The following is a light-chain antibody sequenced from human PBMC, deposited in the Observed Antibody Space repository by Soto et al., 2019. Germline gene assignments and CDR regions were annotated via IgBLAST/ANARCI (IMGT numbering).Light chain of an antibody. CDR1: QSVSNY. V-gene: IGKV3-11*01. J-gene: IGKJ5*01. Sequence: EIVLTQSPATLSLSPGERATLSCRASQSVSNYLAWYQQKPGQAPRLLIYDASNRATGIPARFSGSGSGTDFTLTIRSLEPEDFAVYYCQQRSNWPPSTFGQGPRLEIK. CDR2: DAS. CDR3: QQRSNWPPST.